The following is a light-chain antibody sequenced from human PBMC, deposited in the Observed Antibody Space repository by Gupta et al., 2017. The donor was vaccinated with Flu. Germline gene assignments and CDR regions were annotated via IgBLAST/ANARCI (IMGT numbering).Light chain of an antibody. CDR2: DAY. J-gene: IGKJ4*01. Sequence: EIVLTQSPATLSLSPGERATLACRASQSVISYLAWYQQKPGQAPRLLIYDAYNRAAGIPARFSGSGSGTDFTFTISSLEPEDFAVYYCQQRSSWPLTFGGGTKVEIK. CDR3: QQRSSWPLT. CDR1: QSVISY. V-gene: IGKV3-11*01.